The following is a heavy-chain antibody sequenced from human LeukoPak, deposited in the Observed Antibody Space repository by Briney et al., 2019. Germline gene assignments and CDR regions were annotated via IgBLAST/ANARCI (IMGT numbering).Heavy chain of an antibody. CDR3: AREKALRWFGELTNWFDP. V-gene: IGHV3-7*01. CDR2: IKQDGSEK. Sequence: GGSLRLSCAASGFTFSSYWMSWVRQAPGKGLEWVANIKQDGSEKYYVDSVKGRFTISRDNAKNSLYLQMNSLRAEDTAVYYCAREKALRWFGELTNWFDPWGQGTLVTVSS. CDR1: GFTFSSYW. D-gene: IGHD3-10*01. J-gene: IGHJ5*02.